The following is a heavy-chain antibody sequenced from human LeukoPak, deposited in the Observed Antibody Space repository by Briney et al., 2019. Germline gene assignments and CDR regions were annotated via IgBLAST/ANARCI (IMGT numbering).Heavy chain of an antibody. V-gene: IGHV4-59*08. CDR1: GGSISSYY. CDR2: IYYSGST. D-gene: IGHD5-18*01. Sequence: SETLSLTCTVSGGSISSYYWSWIRQPPGKGLEWIGYIYYSGSTNYNPSLKSRVTISVDTSKNQFSRKLSSVTAADTAVYYCARTLEAGYSYGRYYYYYGMDVWGQGTTVTVS. CDR3: ARTLEAGYSYGRYYYYYGMDV. J-gene: IGHJ6*02.